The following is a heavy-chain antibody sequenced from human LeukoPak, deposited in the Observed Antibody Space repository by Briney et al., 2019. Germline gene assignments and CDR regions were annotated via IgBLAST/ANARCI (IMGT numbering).Heavy chain of an antibody. CDR2: IIPILGIA. J-gene: IGHJ5*02. Sequence: GASVKVSCKASGGTFSSYAISWVRQAPGQGLEWMGRIIPILGIANYAQKFQGRVTTTADKSTSTAYMELSSLRSEDTAVYYCARDSLPGWFDPWGQGTLVTVSS. CDR1: GGTFSSYA. V-gene: IGHV1-69*04. CDR3: ARDSLPGWFDP.